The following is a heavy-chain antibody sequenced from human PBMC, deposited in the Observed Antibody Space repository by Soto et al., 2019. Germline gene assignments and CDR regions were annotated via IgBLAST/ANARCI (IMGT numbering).Heavy chain of an antibody. D-gene: IGHD3-16*01. CDR2: TSYAGSNN. J-gene: IGHJ4*02. V-gene: IGHV3-33*05. Sequence: QVQLVESGGGVVQPGTSLRLSCVGSGFTFRSYVIHWVRQAPGKGLEWVALTSYAGSNNFYGDSVNGRFTISRHNSRNTVELQMDSLRFEDTALYYCARWGTTGGLDVWGQGPLVSVSS. CDR1: GFTFRSYV. CDR3: ARWGTTGGLDV.